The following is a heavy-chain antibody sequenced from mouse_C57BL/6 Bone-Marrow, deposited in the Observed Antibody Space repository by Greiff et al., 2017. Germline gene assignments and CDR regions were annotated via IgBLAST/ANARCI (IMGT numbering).Heavy chain of an antibody. J-gene: IGHJ1*03. Sequence: VQLQQPGAELVKPGASVKMSCKASGYTFTSYWITWVKQRPGQGLEWIGDIYPGSGSTNYNEKFKSKATLTVDTSSSTAYMQLSSLTSEDSAVYYCADYYGSSYDWYFDVWGTDYHGHRLR. CDR3: ADYYGSSYDWYFDV. D-gene: IGHD1-1*01. CDR2: IYPGSGST. CDR1: GYTFTSYW. V-gene: IGHV1-55*01.